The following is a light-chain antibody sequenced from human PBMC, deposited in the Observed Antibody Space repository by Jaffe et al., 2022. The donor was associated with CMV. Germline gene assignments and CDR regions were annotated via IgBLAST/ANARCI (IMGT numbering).Light chain of an antibody. J-gene: IGLJ3*02. Sequence: QSVLTQPPSVSGAPGQRVTISCTGSSSNIGAGYGVHWYQQLPGTAPKLLIYGNNNRPSGVPDRFSGSKSGTSASLAITGLQAEDDADYYCQSSDSSGSVFGGGTKLTVL. CDR1: SSNIGAGYG. CDR2: GNN. V-gene: IGLV1-40*01. CDR3: QSSDSSGSV.